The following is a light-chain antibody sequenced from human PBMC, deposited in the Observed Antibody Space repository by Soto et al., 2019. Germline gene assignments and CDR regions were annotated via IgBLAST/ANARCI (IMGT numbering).Light chain of an antibody. Sequence: QSVLTQPPSASGSPGQSVTISCTGTSSDVGGYNYVSWYQQHPGKAPKLMIYEVSKRPSGVPDRFSGSKSGNTASLTVSGLQAEDDSDYYCSTYAGSTLFGGGTKVTVL. V-gene: IGLV2-8*01. J-gene: IGLJ2*01. CDR3: STYAGSTL. CDR1: SSDVGGYNY. CDR2: EVS.